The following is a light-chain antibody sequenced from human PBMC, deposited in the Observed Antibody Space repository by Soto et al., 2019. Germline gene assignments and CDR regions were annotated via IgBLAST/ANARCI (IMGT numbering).Light chain of an antibody. CDR2: DVS. J-gene: IGKJ4*01. V-gene: IGKV3-11*01. CDR3: QQRSDWPLS. CDR1: QSVSTY. Sequence: EIELTQSPATLSLSTGDRATISCRASQSVSTYLAWFQQKPGQAPRLLIYDVSNRDTGIPSRFSGSGSGTDFTLTISSLEPDDFAVYYCQQRSDWPLSFGGGTKVEIK.